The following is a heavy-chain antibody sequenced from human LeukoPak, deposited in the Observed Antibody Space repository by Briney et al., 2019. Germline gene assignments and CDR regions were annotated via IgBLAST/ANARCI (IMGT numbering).Heavy chain of an antibody. V-gene: IGHV3-30-3*01. J-gene: IGHJ3*02. CDR2: ISYDGSNK. CDR1: GFTFSSYA. CDR3: ARPRGAEGPDAFDI. Sequence: PGGSLRLSCAAPGFTFSSYAMHWVRQAPGKGLEWVAVISYDGSNKYYADSVKGRSTISRDNSKNTLYLQMNSLRAEDTAVYYCARPRGAEGPDAFDIWGQGTMVTVSS.